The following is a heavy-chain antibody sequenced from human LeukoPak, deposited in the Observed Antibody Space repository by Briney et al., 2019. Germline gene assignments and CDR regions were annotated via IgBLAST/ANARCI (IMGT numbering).Heavy chain of an antibody. CDR3: ARLQLARRLGNWFDP. CDR1: GGSFSDYY. J-gene: IGHJ5*02. Sequence: SETLSLTCAVYGGSFSDYYWSWIRHPPGKGLQWVGKINHGGSTNYNPALTSRVTMSVDTYKNQISLQLTSVTAADTALYYCARLQLARRLGNWFDPWGQGTLVTVSS. D-gene: IGHD1-1*01. V-gene: IGHV4-34*01. CDR2: INHGGST.